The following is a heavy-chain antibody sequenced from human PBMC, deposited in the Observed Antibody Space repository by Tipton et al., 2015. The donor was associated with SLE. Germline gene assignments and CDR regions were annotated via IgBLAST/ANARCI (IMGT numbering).Heavy chain of an antibody. Sequence: SLRLSCAASGFTFSSYAMSWVRQAPGKGLEWVSAISGSGGSTYYADSLQGRFTISRDNSKNTLYLQMHSLRAEDTAVYYCAKDVIAAAGTWYLDYWGQGTLVTVSS. D-gene: IGHD6-13*01. CDR2: ISGSGGST. J-gene: IGHJ4*02. CDR1: GFTFSSYA. V-gene: IGHV3-23*01. CDR3: AKDVIAAAGTWYLDY.